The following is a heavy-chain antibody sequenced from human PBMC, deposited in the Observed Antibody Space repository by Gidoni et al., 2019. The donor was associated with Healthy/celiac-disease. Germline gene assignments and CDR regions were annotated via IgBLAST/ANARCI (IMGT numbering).Heavy chain of an antibody. CDR3: ARNSGSYSLYYYYGMDV. V-gene: IGHV3-7*01. J-gene: IGHJ6*02. D-gene: IGHD1-26*01. CDR2: IKQDGSEK. Sequence: VQLVESGGGLVQPGGSLRLPCAASGFTVSSHWMSWVRQAPGKGLEWVANIKQDGSEKYYVDSVKGRFTISRDNAKNSLYLQMNSLRAEDTAVYYCARNSGSYSLYYYYGMDVWGQGTTVTVSS. CDR1: GFTVSSHW.